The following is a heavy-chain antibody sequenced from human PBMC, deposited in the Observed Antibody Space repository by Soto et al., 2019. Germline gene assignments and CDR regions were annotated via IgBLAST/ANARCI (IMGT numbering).Heavy chain of an antibody. CDR3: ARTDIDFYGLDV. V-gene: IGHV3-13*05. CDR2: ISAAGDP. J-gene: IGHJ6*02. Sequence: EVQLVESGGGLVQPGGSLRLSCEASGFTFRNYDMHWVRQGTGKGLEWVSGISAAGDPDYADSVEGRFTIARENAQNSFFLQMNILRVVDTAVYYCARTDIDFYGLDVWGQGTTVIVSS. CDR1: GFTFRNYD.